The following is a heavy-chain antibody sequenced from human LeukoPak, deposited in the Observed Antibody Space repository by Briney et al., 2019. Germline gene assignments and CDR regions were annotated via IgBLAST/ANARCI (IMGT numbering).Heavy chain of an antibody. J-gene: IGHJ4*02. D-gene: IGHD3-22*01. CDR1: GFTFSSYG. V-gene: IGHV3-30*02. CDR3: AKEPRFYYDSSGFDY. Sequence: PGGSLRLSCAASGFTFSSYGMHWVRQAPGKGLEWVAFIRYDGSNKYYADSVKGRFTIYRDNSKNTLYLQMNSLRAEDTAVYYCAKEPRFYYDSSGFDYWGQGTLVTVSS. CDR2: IRYDGSNK.